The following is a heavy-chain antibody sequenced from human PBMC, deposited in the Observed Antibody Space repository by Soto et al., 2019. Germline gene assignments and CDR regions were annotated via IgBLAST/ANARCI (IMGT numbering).Heavy chain of an antibody. CDR3: AKDRRYCSGGSCSLNIYYYYYGMDV. V-gene: IGHV3-30*18. D-gene: IGHD2-15*01. CDR1: GFTFSSYG. Sequence: GGSLRLSCAASGFTFSSYGMHWVRQEPGKGLEWVAVISYDGSNKYYADSVKGRFTISRDNSKNTLYLQMNSLRAEDTAVYYCAKDRRYCSGGSCSLNIYYYYYGMDVWGQGTTVTVSS. CDR2: ISYDGSNK. J-gene: IGHJ6*02.